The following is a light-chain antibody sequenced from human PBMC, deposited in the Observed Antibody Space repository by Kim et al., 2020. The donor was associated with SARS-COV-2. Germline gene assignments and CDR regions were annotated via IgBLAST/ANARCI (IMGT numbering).Light chain of an antibody. CDR1: HSISVN. V-gene: IGKV3-11*01. CDR2: DAA. CDR3: HRHSKWPPAPS. J-gene: IGKJ4*01. Sequence: PGEGATLSCRARHSISVNFAWDQQPRGHAPGLLIYDAAIRATGIPDKFSVSGSGTDFTLTLSSLDPEDFAIYFCHRHSKWPPAPSFGGGTKVDIK.